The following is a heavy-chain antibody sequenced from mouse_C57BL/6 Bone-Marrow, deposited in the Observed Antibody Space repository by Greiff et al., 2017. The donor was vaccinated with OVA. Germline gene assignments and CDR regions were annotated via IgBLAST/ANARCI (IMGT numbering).Heavy chain of an antibody. Sequence: VQLKQSGTVLARPGASVKMPCKTSGYTFTSYWMHWVKQRPGQGLEWIGAIYPGNSDTSYNQKFKGKAKLTAVTSASTAYMELSSLTNEDSAVYYCTRFYGSSYGWYFDVWGTGTTVTVSS. J-gene: IGHJ1*03. CDR1: GYTFTSYW. V-gene: IGHV1-5*01. CDR2: IYPGNSDT. CDR3: TRFYGSSYGWYFDV. D-gene: IGHD1-1*01.